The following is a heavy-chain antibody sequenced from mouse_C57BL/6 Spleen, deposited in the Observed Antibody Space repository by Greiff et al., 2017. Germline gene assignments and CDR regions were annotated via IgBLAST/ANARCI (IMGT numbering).Heavy chain of an antibody. D-gene: IGHD2-1*01. J-gene: IGHJ4*01. V-gene: IGHV1-80*01. CDR3: ARRPYGNYGFAIDY. CDR1: GYAFSSYW. CDR2: IYPGDGDT. Sequence: VKLQESGAELVKPGASVKISCKASGYAFSSYWMNWVKQRPGKGLEWIGQIYPGDGDTNYKGKFKGKATLTADKSSSTAYMQLSSLTSEDSAVYFCARRPYGNYGFAIDYWGQGTSVTVSS.